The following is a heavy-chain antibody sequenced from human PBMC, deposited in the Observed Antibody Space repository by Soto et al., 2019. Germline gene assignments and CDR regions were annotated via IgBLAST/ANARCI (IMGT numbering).Heavy chain of an antibody. Sequence: SVTVSCEVSGWTLPELSMHWGRQAPVKGLEWMGGFDPEDGETIYAQKFQGRVTMTEDTSTDTAYMELSSLRSEDTAVYYCATDGPDIVVVVAGRGAFDIWGQGTMVTVS. CDR3: ATDGPDIVVVVAGRGAFDI. V-gene: IGHV1-24*01. J-gene: IGHJ3*02. CDR2: FDPEDGET. CDR1: GWTLPELS. D-gene: IGHD2-15*01.